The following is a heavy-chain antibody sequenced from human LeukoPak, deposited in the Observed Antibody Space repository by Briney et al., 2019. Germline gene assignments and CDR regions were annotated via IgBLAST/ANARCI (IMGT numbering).Heavy chain of an antibody. D-gene: IGHD3-16*01. V-gene: IGHV4-38-2*02. CDR3: ARDLEVTGDIDY. Sequence: PSETLSLTCAVSGYSLNSDFYLGWIRQSPGKGLEWVGSMSHSGSTNYNPSLKSRVTISVDTSKNQFSLKLSSVTAADTAVYYCARDLEVTGDIDYWGQGTLVTVSS. J-gene: IGHJ4*02. CDR1: GYSLNSDFY. CDR2: MSHSGST.